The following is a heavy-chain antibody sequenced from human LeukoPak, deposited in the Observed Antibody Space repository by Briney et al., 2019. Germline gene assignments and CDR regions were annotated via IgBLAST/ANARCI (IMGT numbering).Heavy chain of an antibody. Sequence: ASVKVSCKASGYTFTSYYMHWVRQAPGQGLEWMGIINPSGGSTSYAQEFQGRVTVTRDTSTSTVYMELSSLRSEDTAVYYCAYSGAANWFDPWGQGTLVTVSS. V-gene: IGHV1-46*01. CDR2: INPSGGST. J-gene: IGHJ5*02. CDR3: AYSGAANWFDP. CDR1: GYTFTSYY. D-gene: IGHD2-21*01.